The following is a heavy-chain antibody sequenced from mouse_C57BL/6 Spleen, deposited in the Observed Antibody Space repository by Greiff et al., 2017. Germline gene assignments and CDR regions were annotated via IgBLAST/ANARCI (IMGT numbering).Heavy chain of an antibody. D-gene: IGHD2-5*01. V-gene: IGHV1-61*01. J-gene: IGHJ4*01. Sequence: VQLQQSGAELVRPGSSVKLSCKASGYTFTSYWMDWVKQRPGQGLEWIGNIYPSDSETHYNQKFKDKATLTVDKSSSTAYMQLSSLTSEDSAVYYCARYYSNYGGYAMDYWGQGTSVTVSS. CDR1: GYTFTSYW. CDR2: IYPSDSET. CDR3: ARYYSNYGGYAMDY.